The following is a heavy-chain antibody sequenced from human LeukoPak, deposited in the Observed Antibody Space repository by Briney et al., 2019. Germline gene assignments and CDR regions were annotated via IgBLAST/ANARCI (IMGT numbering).Heavy chain of an antibody. Sequence: SETLSLTCAVSGDSISSGNWWSWVRQPPGKGLEWIGEIFHGGNTNYNPSLMSRVTVLVDKSKNQFSLKLSSVTAADTAVYYCARGGGTLWYFDLWGRGTLVTVSS. CDR1: GDSISSGNW. V-gene: IGHV4-4*02. J-gene: IGHJ2*01. D-gene: IGHD1-26*01. CDR2: IFHGGNT. CDR3: ARGGGTLWYFDL.